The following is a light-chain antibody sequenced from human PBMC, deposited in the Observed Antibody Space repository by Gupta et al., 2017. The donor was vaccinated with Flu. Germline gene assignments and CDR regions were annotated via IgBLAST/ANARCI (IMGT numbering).Light chain of an antibody. J-gene: IGKJ3*01. V-gene: IGKV1-39*01. CDR2: AAS. Sequence: PPALSASVGDRVTITCRASQKMSRYLDWYQQKPGRAPKLLIYAASTLLSGVPVRFSGSGSGTDFTLTISSLQPEDFATYYCQQSHSNPFTFGPGTKVDLK. CDR3: QQSHSNPFT. CDR1: QKMSRY.